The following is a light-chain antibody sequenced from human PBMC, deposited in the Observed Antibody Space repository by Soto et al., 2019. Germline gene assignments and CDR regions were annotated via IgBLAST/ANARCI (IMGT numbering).Light chain of an antibody. CDR2: QVN. CDR1: SSDIGVYDF. CDR3: SSFAGSYSPYV. J-gene: IGLJ1*01. V-gene: IGLV2-8*01. Sequence: QSVLTQPPSASGSPGQSVTISCTGTSSDIGVYDFVSWYQQHPGKAPKVIIYQVNKRPSGVPDRFSGSKSGNTASLTVSGLRPEDAADYFCSSFAGSYSPYVFGTGTKLTVL.